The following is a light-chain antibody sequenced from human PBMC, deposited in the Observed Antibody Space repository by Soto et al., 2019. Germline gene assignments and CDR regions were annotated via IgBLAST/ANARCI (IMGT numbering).Light chain of an antibody. CDR3: QQRSNFL. CDR2: DAS. V-gene: IGKV3-11*01. CDR1: QSVSSY. J-gene: IGKJ2*01. Sequence: EIVLTQSPATLSLSPGERATLSCMASQSVSSYLAWYQQKPGQAPRLLIYDASNRATGIPARFSGSGSGTDFTLTISSLEPEDFAVYYCQQRSNFLFGQGTKLEIK.